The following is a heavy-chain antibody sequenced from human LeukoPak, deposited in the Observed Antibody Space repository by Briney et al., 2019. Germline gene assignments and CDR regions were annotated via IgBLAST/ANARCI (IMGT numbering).Heavy chain of an antibody. D-gene: IGHD2-2*01. CDR2: ISYDGSNK. J-gene: IGHJ4*02. V-gene: IGHV3-30*18. CDR1: GFTFSSYG. CDR3: AKGPPYRSSTSCPGAY. Sequence: PGGSLRLSCGASGFTFSSYGMHWVRQAPGKGLEWVAVISYDGSNKYYADSVKGRFTISRDNSKNTLYLQMNSLRAEDTAVYYCAKGPPYRSSTSCPGAYWGQGTLVTVSS.